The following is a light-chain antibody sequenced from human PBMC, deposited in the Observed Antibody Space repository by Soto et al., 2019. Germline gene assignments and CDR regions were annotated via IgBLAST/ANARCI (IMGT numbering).Light chain of an antibody. Sequence: QSALTQPPSVSGAPGQRVTISCTGSSPNIGAGYDVHWYQQLPGTAPKLLIYGNSNRPSGVPDRFSGSKSGTSASLAITGLQAEDEADYYCQSYDSSLSCYVFGTGTKLTVL. CDR2: GNS. CDR1: SPNIGAGYD. J-gene: IGLJ1*01. CDR3: QSYDSSLSCYV. V-gene: IGLV1-40*01.